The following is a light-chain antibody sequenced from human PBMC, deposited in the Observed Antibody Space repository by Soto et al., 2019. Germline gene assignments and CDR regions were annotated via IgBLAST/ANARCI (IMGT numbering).Light chain of an antibody. CDR2: DAS. CDR1: QDISNY. J-gene: IGKJ4*01. CDR3: QQYDNLT. V-gene: IGKV1-33*01. Sequence: DIQMTQSPSSLSASVGDRVTITCQASQDISNYLNWYQQKPGKAPKLLIYDASNLETGVPSGFSGSGSGTDFTFTISSLQPEDIATYYCQQYDNLTFGGGTKV.